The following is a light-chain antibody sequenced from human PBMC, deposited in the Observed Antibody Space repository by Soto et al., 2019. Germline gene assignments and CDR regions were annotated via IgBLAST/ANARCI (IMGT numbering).Light chain of an antibody. CDR2: AAS. V-gene: IGKV1-39*01. Sequence: DIQMTQSPSSLSASVGDRVTITCRASQSINTYLNWYQQKPGKAPKLLIYAASNLQSGVPLTFSGSGSGKDFTLAISSLQPEDFATYYCQQSYGAPWTFGQGTKVEI. J-gene: IGKJ1*01. CDR3: QQSYGAPWT. CDR1: QSINTY.